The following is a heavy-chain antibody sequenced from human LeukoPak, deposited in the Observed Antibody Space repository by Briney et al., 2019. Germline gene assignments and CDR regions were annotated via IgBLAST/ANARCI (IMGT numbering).Heavy chain of an antibody. J-gene: IGHJ4*02. CDR3: ASSTLGYFDY. CDR2: ISGSGSTI. CDR1: GFTFRSYE. Sequence: GGSLRLSCAASGFTFRSYEMTWVRQAPGKGLEWVSYISGSGSTIYYTDSVKGRFTISRDNAKNSLYLQMNSLRAEDTAVYYCASSTLGYFDYWGQGTLVTVSS. V-gene: IGHV3-48*03. D-gene: IGHD7-27*01.